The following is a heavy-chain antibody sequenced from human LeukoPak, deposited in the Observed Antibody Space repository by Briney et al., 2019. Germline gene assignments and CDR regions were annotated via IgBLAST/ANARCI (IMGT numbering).Heavy chain of an antibody. V-gene: IGHV4-59*01. D-gene: IGHD1-26*01. CDR1: GGSISSYY. CDR2: IYYSGST. CDR3: ARARDRRSGGSYPDY. Sequence: PSETLSLTCTVSGGSISSYYWSWIRQPPGKGLEWIRYIYYSGSTNYNPSLKSRVTISVDTSKNQFSLKLSSVTAADTAVYYCARARDRRSGGSYPDYWGQGTLVTVSS. J-gene: IGHJ4*02.